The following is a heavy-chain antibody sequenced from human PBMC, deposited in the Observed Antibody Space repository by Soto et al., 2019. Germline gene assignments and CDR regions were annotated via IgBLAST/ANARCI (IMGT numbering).Heavy chain of an antibody. D-gene: IGHD2-2*01. CDR3: ARGYCSSTSCYWVAFDI. V-gene: IGHV1-8*01. Sequence: ASVKVYCKASGYTFTSYDINWVRQENGQGLEWMGWMNPNSGNTGYAQKFQGRVTMTRNTFISTAYMELSSLRSEDTAVYYCARGYCSSTSCYWVAFDIWGQGTMVTVSS. CDR2: MNPNSGNT. CDR1: GYTFTSYD. J-gene: IGHJ3*02.